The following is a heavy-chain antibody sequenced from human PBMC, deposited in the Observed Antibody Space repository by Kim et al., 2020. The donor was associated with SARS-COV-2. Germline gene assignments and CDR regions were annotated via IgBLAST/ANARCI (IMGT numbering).Heavy chain of an antibody. D-gene: IGHD1-1*01. CDR3: ASHSRRWVHLGYFDY. Sequence: SETLSLTCTVSGDSISSSSYYCGWLRQPPGKGLEWIGKIYYSGSTYYNPSLKSRVTISVDTSKNQFSLKLSPVTAADTAVYYCASHSRRWVHLGYFDYWGQGTLVTVSS. J-gene: IGHJ4*02. CDR2: IYYSGST. CDR1: GDSISSSSYY. V-gene: IGHV4-39*01.